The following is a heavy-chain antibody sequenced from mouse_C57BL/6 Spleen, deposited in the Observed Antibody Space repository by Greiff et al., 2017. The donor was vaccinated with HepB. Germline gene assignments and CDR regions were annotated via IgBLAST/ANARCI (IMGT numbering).Heavy chain of an antibody. CDR1: GYTFTDYY. CDR3: ARSNYYGFYYFDY. Sequence: EVQLQQSGPELVKPGASVKISCKASGYTFTDYYMNWVKQSHGKSLEWIGDINPNNGGTSYNQKFKGKATLTVDKSSSTAYMELRSLTSEDSAVYYCARSNYYGFYYFDYWGQGTTLTVSS. CDR2: INPNNGGT. J-gene: IGHJ2*01. D-gene: IGHD1-1*01. V-gene: IGHV1-26*01.